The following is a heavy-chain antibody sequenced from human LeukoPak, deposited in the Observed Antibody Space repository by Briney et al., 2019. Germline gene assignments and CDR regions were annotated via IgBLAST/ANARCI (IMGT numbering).Heavy chain of an antibody. CDR2: IFHTGRT. Sequence: PSETLSLTCTVSGDSISTHYWSWIRQPPGKGLEWIGYIFHTGRTIYNPSLKSRVTISVDTSKNQFSLKLSSVTAADTAVYYCAITPRITIFPYYFAYWGQGTLVTVSS. J-gene: IGHJ4*02. D-gene: IGHD3-9*01. CDR3: AITPRITIFPYYFAY. V-gene: IGHV4-59*11. CDR1: GDSISTHY.